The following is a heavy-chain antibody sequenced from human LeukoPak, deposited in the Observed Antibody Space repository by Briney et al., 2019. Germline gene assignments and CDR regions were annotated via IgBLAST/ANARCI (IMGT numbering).Heavy chain of an antibody. V-gene: IGHV3-21*01. D-gene: IGHD4-17*01. CDR2: ISTGTSHT. CDR1: GFTVSSKY. Sequence: GGSLRLSCAASGFTVSSKYMSWVRQAPGRGLEWLSSISTGTSHTYYVDSVKGRFTISRDKAKNSLYLQMNSLRAEDTAVYYCAREGTVTTGYGMDVWGQGTTVTVSS. CDR3: AREGTVTTGYGMDV. J-gene: IGHJ6*02.